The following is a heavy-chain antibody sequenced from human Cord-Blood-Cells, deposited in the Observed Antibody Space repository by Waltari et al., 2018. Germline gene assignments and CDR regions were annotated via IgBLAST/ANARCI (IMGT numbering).Heavy chain of an antibody. CDR1: GFTFDDYA. CDR2: ISGDGGST. V-gene: IGHV3-43*02. Sequence: EVQLVESGGGVVQPGGSLRLSCAASGFTFDDYAIHWVRQAPGKGLEWVSLISGDGGSTYYADSVKGRFTISRDNSKNSLYLQMNSLRTEDTALYYCAKDGPNSSGWNGGDYWGQGTLVTVSS. D-gene: IGHD6-19*01. CDR3: AKDGPNSSGWNGGDY. J-gene: IGHJ4*02.